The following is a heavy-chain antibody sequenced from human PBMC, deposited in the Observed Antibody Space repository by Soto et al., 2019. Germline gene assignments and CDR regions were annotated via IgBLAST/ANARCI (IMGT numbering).Heavy chain of an antibody. CDR1: GYDFSTFL. CDR3: ARNRNAGWFDP. CDR2: IYPDDSDV. J-gene: IGHJ5*02. V-gene: IGHV5-51*01. Sequence: GESLKISCKASGYDFSTFLIAWVRQMPGRGLEWMGVIYPDDSDVTYGPSFQGQVTISVDKSMTTAYLHWRSLRASDTATYYCARNRNAGWFDPWGPGTPVPVSS.